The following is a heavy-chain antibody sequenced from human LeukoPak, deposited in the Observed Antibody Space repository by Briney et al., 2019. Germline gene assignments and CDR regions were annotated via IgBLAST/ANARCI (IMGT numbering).Heavy chain of an antibody. CDR2: MNPSSGNT. CDR3: ARAQVLLWFGELLPAYMDV. CDR1: GYTFTSYD. Sequence: ASVTVSFTASGYTFTSYDINWVRQAPGQGLEWMGWMNPSSGNTGYAQKFQGRVTMTRNTSINTAYMELSSLRSEDTAVYYCARAQVLLWFGELLPAYMDVWGKGTTVTISS. V-gene: IGHV1-8*01. J-gene: IGHJ6*03. D-gene: IGHD3-10*01.